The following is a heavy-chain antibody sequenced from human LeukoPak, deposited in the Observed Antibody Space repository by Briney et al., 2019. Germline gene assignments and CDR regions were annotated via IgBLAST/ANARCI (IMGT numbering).Heavy chain of an antibody. CDR2: INHSGST. CDR1: GGSIINYD. J-gene: IGHJ5*02. CDR3: ARVYPLGYCSGGSCYPLRPTNWFDP. D-gene: IGHD2-15*01. Sequence: SETLSLTCTVSGGSIINYDWSWIRQPPGKGLEWIGEINHSGSTNYNPSLKSRVTISVDTSKNQFSLKLSSVTAADTAVYYCARVYPLGYCSGGSCYPLRPTNWFDPWGQGTLVTVSS. V-gene: IGHV4-34*01.